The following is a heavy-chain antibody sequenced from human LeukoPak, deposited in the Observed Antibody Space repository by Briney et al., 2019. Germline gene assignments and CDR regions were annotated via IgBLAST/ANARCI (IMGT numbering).Heavy chain of an antibody. CDR2: IIPNLGTA. Sequence: PSVKVSCKACGGTYSRYAISWVRQPPGQGLEWMGGIIPNLGTANYAQKFQGRVRITTDETTSTAYMELSSLRCEDTAVYYCARDRGDCSGGSCYWDYDAFDIWGRGTMVTVSS. V-gene: IGHV1-69*05. CDR3: ARDRGDCSGGSCYWDYDAFDI. D-gene: IGHD2-15*01. CDR1: GGTYSRYA. J-gene: IGHJ3*02.